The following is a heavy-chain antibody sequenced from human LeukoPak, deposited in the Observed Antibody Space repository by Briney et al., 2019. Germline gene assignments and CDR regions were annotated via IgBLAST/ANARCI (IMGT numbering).Heavy chain of an antibody. CDR1: GFSFREHW. V-gene: IGHV3-11*04. J-gene: IGHJ4*02. CDR3: ARGDFKAIDS. D-gene: IGHD2-21*01. Sequence: GGSLRLSCTVSGFSFREHWMSWVRQAPGKGLDWISYITRTGTTIYYADSVKGRFTISRDNAKNSLYLQMSSLRAEDTALYFCARGDFKAIDSWGQGTLVTVSS. CDR2: ITRTGTTI.